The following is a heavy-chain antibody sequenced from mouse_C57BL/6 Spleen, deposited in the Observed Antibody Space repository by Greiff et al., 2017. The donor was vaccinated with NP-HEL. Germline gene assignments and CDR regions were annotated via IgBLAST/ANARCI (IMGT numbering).Heavy chain of an antibody. CDR3: ARGDYYGSSYDY. CDR1: GYTFTSYW. CDR2: IYPGSGST. D-gene: IGHD1-1*01. Sequence: QVQLQQPGAELVKPGASVKMSCKVSGYTFTSYWITWVKQRPGQGLEWIGDIYPGSGSTNYNEKFKSKATLTVDTSSSTAYMQLSSLTSEDSAVYYCARGDYYGSSYDYWGQGTTLTVSS. V-gene: IGHV1-55*01. J-gene: IGHJ2*01.